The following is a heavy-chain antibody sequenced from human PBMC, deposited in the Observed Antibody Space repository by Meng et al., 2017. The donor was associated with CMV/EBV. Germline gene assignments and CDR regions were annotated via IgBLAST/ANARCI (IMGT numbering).Heavy chain of an antibody. CDR2: ISSSSSYI. Sequence: GGSLRLSCAASGFTFSSYSMNWVRQAPGKGLEWVSSISSSSSYIYYAASVKGRFTISRDNAKNSLYLQMNSLRAEDTAVYYCARDGGVTIFGVVIPIDYWGQGTLVTVSS. J-gene: IGHJ4*02. V-gene: IGHV3-21*01. CDR3: ARDGGVTIFGVVIPIDY. D-gene: IGHD3-3*01. CDR1: GFTFSSYS.